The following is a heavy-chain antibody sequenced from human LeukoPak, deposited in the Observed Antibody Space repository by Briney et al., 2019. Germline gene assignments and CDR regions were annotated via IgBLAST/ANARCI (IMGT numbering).Heavy chain of an antibody. J-gene: IGHJ5*02. Sequence: SSETLSLTCAVYGGSFSGYYWSWIRQPPGKGLEWIGEINHSGSTNYNPSLKSRVTISVDTSKNQFSLKLSSVTAADTAVYYCARHIVVVTAIGPLGPNWFDPWGQGTLVTVSS. D-gene: IGHD2-21*02. V-gene: IGHV4-34*01. CDR3: ARHIVVVTAIGPLGPNWFDP. CDR2: INHSGST. CDR1: GGSFSGYY.